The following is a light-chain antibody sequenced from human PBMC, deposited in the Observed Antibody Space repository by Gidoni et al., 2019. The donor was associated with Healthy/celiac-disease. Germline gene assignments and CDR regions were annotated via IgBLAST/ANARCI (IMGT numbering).Light chain of an antibody. CDR3: MQALQTPWA. Sequence: LPVTPGEPASISCRSSQSLLHSNGYNYLDWYMQKPGQSPQLLIYLGSNRASGVPDRFSGSGSGTDFTLKISRVEAEDVGVYYCMQALQTPWAFGQGTKLEIK. CDR2: LGS. CDR1: QSLLHSNGYNY. J-gene: IGKJ2*01. V-gene: IGKV2-28*01.